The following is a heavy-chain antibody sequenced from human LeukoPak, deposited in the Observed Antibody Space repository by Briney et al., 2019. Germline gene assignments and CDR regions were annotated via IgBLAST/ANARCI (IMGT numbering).Heavy chain of an antibody. CDR1: GYTFTGYY. CDR2: INPNSGGT. D-gene: IGHD4-11*01. Sequence: ASVKVSCKASGYTFTGYYMHWVRQAPGQGLEWMGWINPNSGGTNYAQKFQGRVTMTRDTSISTAYMELSRLRSDDTAVYYCARGATVTTYQYYYMDVWGKGTTVTVSS. V-gene: IGHV1-2*02. CDR3: ARGATVTTYQYYYMDV. J-gene: IGHJ6*03.